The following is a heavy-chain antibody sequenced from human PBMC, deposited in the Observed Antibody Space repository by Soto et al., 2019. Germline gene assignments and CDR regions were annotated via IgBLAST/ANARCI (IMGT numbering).Heavy chain of an antibody. CDR1: GASINSGGYY. D-gene: IGHD3-16*01. J-gene: IGHJ5*02. CDR2: IYFSGST. V-gene: IGHV4-31*03. Sequence: SETLSLTCTVSGASINSGGYYWNWVRQLPGKGLEWIGYIYFSGSTYYNPSLESRVTISLDTSQNQFSLKLSSVIAADTAVYYCVSGNAWGVILATWGQGTLVTVSS. CDR3: VSGNAWGVILAT.